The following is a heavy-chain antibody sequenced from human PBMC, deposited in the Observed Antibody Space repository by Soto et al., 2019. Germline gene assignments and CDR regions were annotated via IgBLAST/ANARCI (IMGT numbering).Heavy chain of an antibody. Sequence: PGGSLRLSCAASGFTFSNYWMSWVRQAPGKGLEWVTNIKQDGSQKWYVDSVKGRFTISRDNAKNSLYLQMNSLRAEDTAVYYCASVGYCSSTSCFLGGMDAFDIWGQGTMVTVSS. J-gene: IGHJ3*02. CDR2: IKQDGSQK. CDR1: GFTFSNYW. D-gene: IGHD2-2*01. CDR3: ASVGYCSSTSCFLGGMDAFDI. V-gene: IGHV3-7*05.